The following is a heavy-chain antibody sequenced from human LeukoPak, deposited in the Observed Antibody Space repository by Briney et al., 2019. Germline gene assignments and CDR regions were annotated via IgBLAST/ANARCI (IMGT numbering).Heavy chain of an antibody. Sequence: GGSLRLSCVASGFIFSGYGMHWVRQAPGKGLEWVALISHDESTKHYADSVKGRFTISRDNSKNTLYLQMNNLRVEDTAVYYCAKDRIVISFGDVSKHWGQGTLVTVSS. CDR3: AKDRIVISFGDVSKH. V-gene: IGHV3-30*18. D-gene: IGHD3-10*01. CDR1: GFIFSGYG. CDR2: ISHDESTK. J-gene: IGHJ1*01.